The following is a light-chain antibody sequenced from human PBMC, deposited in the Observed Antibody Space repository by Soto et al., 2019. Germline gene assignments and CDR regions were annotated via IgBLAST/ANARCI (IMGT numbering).Light chain of an antibody. CDR3: QQYGSSRWT. CDR1: QSVSSSY. J-gene: IGKJ1*01. CDR2: GAS. V-gene: IGKV3-20*01. Sequence: IVLTQSPGTLSLSKGERATLSCRASQSVSSSYLAWYQQNRGQAPRLLIYGASSRATGIPDRFSGSGSGKDFTLTISRLEPEDFAVYYCQQYGSSRWTFGQGTKEE.